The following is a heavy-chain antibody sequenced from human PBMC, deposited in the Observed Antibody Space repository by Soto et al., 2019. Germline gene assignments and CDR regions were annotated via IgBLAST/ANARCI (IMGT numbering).Heavy chain of an antibody. Sequence: QVQLQESGPGLVKPSGTLSLTCAVSGGSISTNNWWHWVRQPPGKGLEWIGEIHHTGSINYSPSLKSRLTMSVDQSKNQFSLSLNSVTAADTAVYYCARETGARTYQGFDYWGQGSLVTVSS. J-gene: IGHJ4*02. CDR1: GGSISTNNW. CDR2: IHHTGSI. V-gene: IGHV4-4*02. CDR3: ARETGARTYQGFDY. D-gene: IGHD2-2*01.